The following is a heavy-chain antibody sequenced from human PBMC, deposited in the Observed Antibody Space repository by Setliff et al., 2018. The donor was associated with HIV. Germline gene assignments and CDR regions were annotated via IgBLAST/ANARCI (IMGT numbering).Heavy chain of an antibody. CDR3: ARGTAPRRGTNYGGNYPLDY. V-gene: IGHV4-39*07. CDR2: IYHSGST. Sequence: PETLSLTCTVSGGSISSSSYYWGWIRQPPGKGLEWLGSIYHSGSTYYNPSLKSRVTISIDTSKNQFSLKLSSVTAADTAVYFCARGTAPRRGTNYGGNYPLDYWGQGTQVTVS. CDR1: GGSISSSSYY. J-gene: IGHJ4*02. D-gene: IGHD4-17*01.